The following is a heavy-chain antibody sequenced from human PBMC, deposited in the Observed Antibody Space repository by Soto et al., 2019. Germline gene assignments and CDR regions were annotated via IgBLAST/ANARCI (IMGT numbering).Heavy chain of an antibody. V-gene: IGHV3-15*01. CDR2: ITSNTDRGTT. D-gene: IGHD3-16*02. J-gene: IGHJ4*02. CDR3: TSAIDVVELSLPRDFDY. CDR1: GFSFSYAW. Sequence: VQLVESGGGLVQPGGSLSLSCAASGFSFSYAWMGWVRQAPGKGLEWVGRITSNTDRGTTDYAAPEKGRFTITRDDVKNTQMLQMHMLKTRDKAVYYCTSAIDVVELSLPRDFDYWGQGTLVTVSS.